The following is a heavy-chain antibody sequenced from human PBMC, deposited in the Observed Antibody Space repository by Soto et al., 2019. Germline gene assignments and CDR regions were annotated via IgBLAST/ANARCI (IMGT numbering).Heavy chain of an antibody. J-gene: IGHJ3*02. CDR3: GRVFESWSGYDDDEMGEGDAFTI. Sequence: GQLVQSGAEVKKPGASVKVSCTESGYTFTSYYMHWVRQARRQGLELMEIIQTSGGSTRYEHKYQGRVTMHTDPSTITVYMEVSSLRSEDTAVYSCGRVFESWSGYDDDEMGEGDAFTIGRQGTLVT. CDR2: IQTSGGST. V-gene: IGHV1-46*01. D-gene: IGHD3-3*01. CDR1: GYTFTSYY.